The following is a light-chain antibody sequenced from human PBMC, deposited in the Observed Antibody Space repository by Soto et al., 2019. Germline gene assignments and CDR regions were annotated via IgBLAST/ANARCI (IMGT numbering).Light chain of an antibody. CDR1: QDINKW. CDR2: KAS. Sequence: IQTTQSPSTLSGSVGGRVTISCRPSQDINKWLAWYQQKPGKAPKLLIYKASNLETGVPSRFSGSGSGTEYTLTISSLQPDDLAIYYCQQYNSYAWTFGQGTKVDIK. V-gene: IGKV1-5*03. CDR3: QQYNSYAWT. J-gene: IGKJ1*01.